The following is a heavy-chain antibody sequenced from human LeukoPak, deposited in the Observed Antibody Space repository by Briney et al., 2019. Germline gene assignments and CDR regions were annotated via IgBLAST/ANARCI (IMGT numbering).Heavy chain of an antibody. V-gene: IGHV1-18*04. Sequence: EAAVKVSCKASRYTFTSYGLSWVRQAPGQGREWMGWISAFNGNTHYAQKPQGRGTLTTDTSTSTAYMDLRSLRSDDTGVYYCARDAFGGAKADFDYWGEGTLVTVSS. CDR1: RYTFTSYG. CDR3: ARDAFGGAKADFDY. CDR2: ISAFNGNT. D-gene: IGHD3-16*01. J-gene: IGHJ4*02.